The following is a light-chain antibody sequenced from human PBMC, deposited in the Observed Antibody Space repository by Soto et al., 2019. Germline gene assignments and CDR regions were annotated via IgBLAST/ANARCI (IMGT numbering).Light chain of an antibody. Sequence: DIQMTQSPSTLFASVGDRVTITCRASQSISNWLAWYQQKPGKAPNLLIYAASSLQSGVPSRFSGSGSGTEFTLTITSLQADDFATYYCQQYDIHSTFGQGTKLEIK. CDR2: AAS. CDR3: QQYDIHST. J-gene: IGKJ2*01. CDR1: QSISNW. V-gene: IGKV1-5*01.